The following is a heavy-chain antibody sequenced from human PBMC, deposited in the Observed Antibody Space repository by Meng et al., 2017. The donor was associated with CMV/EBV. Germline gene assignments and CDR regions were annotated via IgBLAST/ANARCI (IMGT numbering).Heavy chain of an antibody. CDR2: INSDGSST. Sequence: GESLKISCAASGFTFSSYAMSWVRQAPGKGLVWVSRINSDGSSTSYADSVKGRFTISRDNAKNTLYLQMNSLRAEDTAVYYCARESGPGGFGGAFDIWGQGTMVTVSS. J-gene: IGHJ3*02. D-gene: IGHD3-10*01. CDR3: ARESGPGGFGGAFDI. V-gene: IGHV3-74*01. CDR1: GFTFSSYA.